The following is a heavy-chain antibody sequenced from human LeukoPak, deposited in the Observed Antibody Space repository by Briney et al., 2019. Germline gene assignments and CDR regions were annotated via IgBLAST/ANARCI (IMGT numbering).Heavy chain of an antibody. Sequence: GGSLRLSCAASGFTFSSYGMHWVRQAPGKGLEWVSVIYSGGSTYYADSVKGRFTISRDNSKNTLYLQMNSLRAEDTAVYYCASKKKGDYFDYWGQGTLVTVSS. CDR1: GFTFSSYG. CDR3: ASKKKGDYFDY. CDR2: IYSGGST. D-gene: IGHD3-16*01. J-gene: IGHJ4*02. V-gene: IGHV3-NL1*01.